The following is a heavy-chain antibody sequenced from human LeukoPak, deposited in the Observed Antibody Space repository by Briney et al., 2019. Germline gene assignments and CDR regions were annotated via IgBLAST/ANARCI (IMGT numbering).Heavy chain of an antibody. CDR2: IYSSGST. Sequence: SETLSLTCTVSGDSISTYYWSWIRQPAGKGLEWIGRIYSSGSTYYNPSLKSRVTMSVDTSKNQFSLKLSSVTAADTAVYYCARLYCSSTSCHIDYWGQGTLVTVSS. V-gene: IGHV4-4*07. CDR3: ARLYCSSTSCHIDY. D-gene: IGHD2-2*02. J-gene: IGHJ4*02. CDR1: GDSISTYY.